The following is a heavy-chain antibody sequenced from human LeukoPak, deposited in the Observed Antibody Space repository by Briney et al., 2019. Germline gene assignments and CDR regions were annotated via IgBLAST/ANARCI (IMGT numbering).Heavy chain of an antibody. CDR3: ARDREYWFDP. D-gene: IGHD3-10*01. CDR1: GFTFSSYG. V-gene: IGHV3-33*01. J-gene: IGHJ5*02. Sequence: GGSLTLSCAASGFTFSSYGWHWVRQAPGKGLEWVAVIWYDGSNKYYAYSVKGRFTISRDNSKNTLYLQMNSLRAEDTAVYYCARDREYWFDPWGQGTLVTVSS. CDR2: IWYDGSNK.